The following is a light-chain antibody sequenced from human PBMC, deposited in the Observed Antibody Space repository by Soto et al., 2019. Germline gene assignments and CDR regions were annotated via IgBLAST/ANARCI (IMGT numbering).Light chain of an antibody. J-gene: IGLJ2*01. CDR1: SSDVGGYNY. CDR2: DVR. Sequence: QSVLTQPASVSGSPGQSITISCTGTSSDVGGYNYVSWYQQHPGKAPKLMIYDVRNRPSGVSNRFSGSKSGNTASLTISGLQAEYEADYYCSSYTSSSTLYVVFGGGTKVTVL. CDR3: SSYTSSSTLYVV. V-gene: IGLV2-14*01.